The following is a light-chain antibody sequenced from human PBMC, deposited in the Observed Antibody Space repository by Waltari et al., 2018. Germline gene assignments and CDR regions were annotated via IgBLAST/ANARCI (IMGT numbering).Light chain of an antibody. Sequence: EIVLTQSPATLSLSPGERAALSCRPSQSVRTNLAWYQQRPGQTPRLLIYGTSTRATEIPARFSGSGSGTEFTLTISSLQSEDFAVYYCQQYNDWPYTFGQGTKLEIK. CDR1: QSVRTN. CDR3: QQYNDWPYT. CDR2: GTS. J-gene: IGKJ2*01. V-gene: IGKV3-15*01.